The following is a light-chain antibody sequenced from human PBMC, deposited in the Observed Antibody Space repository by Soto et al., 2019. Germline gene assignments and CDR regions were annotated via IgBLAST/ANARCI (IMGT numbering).Light chain of an antibody. CDR3: QKYNIAPWT. CDR1: QAISYY. Sequence: DIQMTQSPSSLSAYVGDRVTITCRASQAISYYLAWYQQKPGKVPKLLIYAASTLQSGVPSRFSGSGSGTDFTLTISSLQPVDVATYYCQKYNIAPWTFVQGTKVDIK. V-gene: IGKV1-27*01. CDR2: AAS. J-gene: IGKJ1*01.